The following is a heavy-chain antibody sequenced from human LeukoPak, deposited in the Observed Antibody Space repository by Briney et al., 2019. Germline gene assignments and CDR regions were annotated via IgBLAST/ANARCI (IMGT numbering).Heavy chain of an antibody. Sequence: PGGSLRLSCAASGFTFSSYGMHWVRPAPGKGLEWVAFIRYDGSNKYYADSVKGRFTISRDNSKNTLYLLMNSLRAEDTAVYYCAKEAIYSSSWYSADYWGQGTLVTVSS. V-gene: IGHV3-30*02. CDR2: IRYDGSNK. CDR1: GFTFSSYG. D-gene: IGHD6-13*01. J-gene: IGHJ4*02. CDR3: AKEAIYSSSWYSADY.